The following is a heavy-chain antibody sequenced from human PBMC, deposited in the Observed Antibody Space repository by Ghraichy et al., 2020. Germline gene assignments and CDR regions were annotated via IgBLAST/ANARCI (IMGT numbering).Heavy chain of an antibody. CDR2: IYYSGST. D-gene: IGHD6-13*01. J-gene: IGHJ6*02. CDR1: GGSISSYY. V-gene: IGHV4-59*01. Sequence: SETLSLTCTVSGGSISSYYWSWIRQPPGKGLEWIGYIYYSGSTNYNPSLKSRVTISVDTSKNQFSLKLSSVTAADTAVYYCARVPLYSSSWNYYYYGMDVWGQGTTVTVSS. CDR3: ARVPLYSSSWNYYYYGMDV.